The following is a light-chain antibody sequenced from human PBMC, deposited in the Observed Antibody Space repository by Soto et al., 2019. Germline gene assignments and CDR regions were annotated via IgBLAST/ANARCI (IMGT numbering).Light chain of an antibody. J-gene: IGLJ2*01. V-gene: IGLV1-40*01. Sequence: QSVLTQPPSVSGAPGQRVTISCTGSSSNIGAGYDVHWYQHLPGTAPKLLIYGNINRPSGVPDRFSGSKSGTSASLAITGLQAEDEADYYCQSYESSLSAVVFGGGTKVTVL. CDR3: QSYESSLSAVV. CDR1: SSNIGAGYD. CDR2: GNI.